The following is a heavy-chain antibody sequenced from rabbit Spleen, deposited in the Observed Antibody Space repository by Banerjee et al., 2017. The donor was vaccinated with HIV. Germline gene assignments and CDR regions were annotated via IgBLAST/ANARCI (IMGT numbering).Heavy chain of an antibody. V-gene: IGHV1S40*01. CDR2: IHTGSSGFT. D-gene: IGHD8-1*01. J-gene: IGHJ6*01. Sequence: QSLEESGGDLVKPGASLTLTCIASGVSFSDNSYMCWVRQAPGKGLEWIICIHTGSSGFTYFASWAKGRFIISKTSSTTVTLQMTSLTAADTATYFRARDTGSSFSSYGMDLWGQGTLVTVS. CDR1: GVSFSDNSY. CDR3: ARDTGSSFSSYGMDL.